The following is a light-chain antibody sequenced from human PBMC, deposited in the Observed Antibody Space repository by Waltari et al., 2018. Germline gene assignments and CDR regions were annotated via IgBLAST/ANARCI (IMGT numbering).Light chain of an antibody. CDR2: SNM. Sequence: QSVLTPPPSASGTPGQTVTISCSGRSSNIGSNTVNWYQQPPGTAPKPPIYSNMRRPSGVPDRSSGSKAGTSASRAISGLQSEDEGDYYCAAWDDSLNGLYVFGTGTKVTVL. V-gene: IGLV1-44*01. J-gene: IGLJ1*01. CDR3: AAWDDSLNGLYV. CDR1: SSNIGSNT.